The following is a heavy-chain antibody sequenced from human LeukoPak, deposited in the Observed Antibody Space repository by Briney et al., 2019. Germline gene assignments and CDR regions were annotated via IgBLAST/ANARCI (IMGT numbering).Heavy chain of an antibody. V-gene: IGHV3-30*04. J-gene: IGHJ4*02. CDR3: ARGDSSSWFKIDY. D-gene: IGHD6-13*01. CDR1: GFTFSSYA. Sequence: PGGSLRLSCAASGFTFSSYAMHWVRQAPGKGLEWVAVISYGGSNKYYADSVKGRFTISRDNSKNTLYLQMNSLRAEDTAVYYCARGDSSSWFKIDYWGQGTLVTVSS. CDR2: ISYGGSNK.